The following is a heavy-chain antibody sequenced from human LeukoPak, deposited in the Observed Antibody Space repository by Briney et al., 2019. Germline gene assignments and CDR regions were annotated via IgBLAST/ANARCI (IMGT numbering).Heavy chain of an antibody. CDR2: MSGSGGST. D-gene: IGHD3-10*01. J-gene: IGHJ4*02. Sequence: RGSLRLSCAASGFTFSSYAMSWVRQAPGKGLEWASAMSGSGGSTYYADSVRGRFTISRDNSKNTLYLQMNSLRAEDTAVYYCAKVMTRTMVRGVPPSDYWGQGTLVTVSS. V-gene: IGHV3-23*01. CDR1: GFTFSSYA. CDR3: AKVMTRTMVRGVPPSDY.